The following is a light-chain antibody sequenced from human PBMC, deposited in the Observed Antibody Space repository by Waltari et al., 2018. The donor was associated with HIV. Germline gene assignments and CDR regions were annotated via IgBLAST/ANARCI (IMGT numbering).Light chain of an antibody. CDR3: TSYTSNNTLM. V-gene: IGLV2-14*01. CDR2: EVT. Sequence: QSALTQPASVSGSPGQSITISCPGTNSDVGGYNFVSWYQQHPGKAPKLRIYEVTNRPSGLSNRFSGSKSGNTASLTISGLQAEDEADYYCTSYTSNNTLMFGGGTKVTVL. CDR1: NSDVGGYNF. J-gene: IGLJ3*02.